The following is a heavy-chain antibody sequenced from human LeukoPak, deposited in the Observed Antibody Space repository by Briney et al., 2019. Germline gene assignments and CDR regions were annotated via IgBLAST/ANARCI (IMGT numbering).Heavy chain of an antibody. D-gene: IGHD3-10*01. Sequence: PGGSLRLSCAASGFTFSSYAMSWVRQAPGKGLEWVSAISGSGGSTYYADSVKGRFTISRDNSKNTLYLRMNSLRAEDTAVYYCAKDNDPPGIYYYYGMDVWGQGTTVTVSS. CDR2: ISGSGGST. V-gene: IGHV3-23*01. CDR3: AKDNDPPGIYYYYGMDV. J-gene: IGHJ6*02. CDR1: GFTFSSYA.